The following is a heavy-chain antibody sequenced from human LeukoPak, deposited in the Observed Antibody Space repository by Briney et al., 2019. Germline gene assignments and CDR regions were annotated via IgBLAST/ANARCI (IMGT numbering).Heavy chain of an antibody. J-gene: IGHJ4*02. D-gene: IGHD3-22*01. CDR2: IYPGDSDT. Sequence: KPGESLKISCKGSGYSFTSYWIGWVRQMPGKGLEWMGIIYPGDSDTRYSPSFQGQVTISADKSISTAYLQWSSLKASDTAMYYCARQGGLYYYDSSGSKYYFDYWGQGTLVTVSS. V-gene: IGHV5-51*01. CDR3: ARQGGLYYYDSSGSKYYFDY. CDR1: GYSFTSYW.